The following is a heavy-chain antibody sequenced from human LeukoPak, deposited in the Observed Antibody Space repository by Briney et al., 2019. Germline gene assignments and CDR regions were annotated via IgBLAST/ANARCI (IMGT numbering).Heavy chain of an antibody. V-gene: IGHV3-53*05. CDR1: GFTGSSKY. CDR3: AKDLPRYCSGGSCSFDY. D-gene: IGHD2-15*01. J-gene: IGHJ4*02. CDR2: IYSGGST. Sequence: GGSLRLSCAASGFTGSSKYMSWVRQAPGKGLEWVSVIYSGGSTYYADSVKGRFTISRDNAKNSLYLQMNSLRAEDTALYYCAKDLPRYCSGGSCSFDYWGQGTLVTVSS.